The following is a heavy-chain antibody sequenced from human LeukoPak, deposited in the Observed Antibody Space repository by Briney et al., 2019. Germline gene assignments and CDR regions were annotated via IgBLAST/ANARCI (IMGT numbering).Heavy chain of an antibody. D-gene: IGHD5-12*01. Sequence: GESLTLSRVASGFHFGDYYMSWLRPAPGKGLEWISYISTGGGTIKYADSVKGRFTISRDNANNYLYLQMDSLRGEDTAVYFCARDDIVSQHWGQGTLVTVSS. V-gene: IGHV3-11*01. CDR2: ISTGGGTI. J-gene: IGHJ1*01. CDR1: GFHFGDYY. CDR3: ARDDIVSQH.